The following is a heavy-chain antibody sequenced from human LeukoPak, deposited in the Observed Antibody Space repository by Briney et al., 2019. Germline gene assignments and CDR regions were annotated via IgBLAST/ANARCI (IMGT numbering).Heavy chain of an antibody. CDR1: GGSFSGYY. D-gene: IGHD3-10*01. CDR2: INHSGST. J-gene: IGHJ6*02. Sequence: SETLSLTCAVYGGSFSGYYWSWIRQPPGKGLEWIGEINHSGSTNYNPSLKSRVTISVDTSKNQFFLKLSSVTAADTAVYYWGRGLSLYGSGRGYYYYGMDVWGQGTTVTVSS. V-gene: IGHV4-34*01. CDR3: GRGLSLYGSGRGYYYYGMDV.